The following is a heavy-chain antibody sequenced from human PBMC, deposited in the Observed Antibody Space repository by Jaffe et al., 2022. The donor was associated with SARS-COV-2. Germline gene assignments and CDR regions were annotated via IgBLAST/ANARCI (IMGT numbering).Heavy chain of an antibody. J-gene: IGHJ4*02. CDR3: ARADNWILVQTRPCDY. Sequence: QVQLVESGGGVVQPGGSLRLSCEASGFTFNKYAMHWVRQAPGKGLEWLTVISYDESYEHYADSVKGRFTVSRDNFKNILYLQMDGLRDEDTAIYYCARADNWILVQTRPCDYWGQGTLVTVSS. CDR1: GFTFNKYA. D-gene: IGHD2-2*03. V-gene: IGHV3-30*04. CDR2: ISYDESYE.